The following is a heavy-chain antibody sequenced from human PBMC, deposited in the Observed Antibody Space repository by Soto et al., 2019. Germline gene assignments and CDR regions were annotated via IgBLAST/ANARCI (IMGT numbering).Heavy chain of an antibody. V-gene: IGHV1-18*01. J-gene: IGHJ6*02. D-gene: IGHD1-26*01. Sequence: QVQLVQSGPEVKKPGASVKVSCEASGYTFTTYGISWVRQVTGQGLEWMGWISTYNGDTNSAQKFQGRVTMTADTSTGTAYMELMSLKSDDTAVYYCARQGSWPYYYYGLDVWGQGTTVTVSS. CDR2: ISTYNGDT. CDR3: ARQGSWPYYYYGLDV. CDR1: GYTFTTYG.